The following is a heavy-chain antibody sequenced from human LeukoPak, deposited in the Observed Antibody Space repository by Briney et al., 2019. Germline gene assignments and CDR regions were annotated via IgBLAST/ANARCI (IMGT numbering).Heavy chain of an antibody. CDR3: ASLGPSSGLWFGESEPN. V-gene: IGHV1-69*04. CDR1: GGTFSSYA. J-gene: IGHJ4*02. D-gene: IGHD3-10*01. CDR2: IIPILGIA. Sequence: ASVKVSCKASGGTFSSYAISWVRQAPGQGLEWMGRIIPILGIANYAQKFQGRVTITADKSTSTAYMELSSLRSEDTAVYYCASLGPSSGLWFGESEPNWGQGTLVTVPS.